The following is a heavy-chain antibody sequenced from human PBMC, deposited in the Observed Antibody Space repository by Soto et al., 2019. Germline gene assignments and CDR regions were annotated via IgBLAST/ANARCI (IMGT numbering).Heavy chain of an antibody. CDR2: VWHDGGEK. CDR3: ARDRGTFNFDY. D-gene: IGHD1-1*01. CDR1: GFSFSNYV. Sequence: QVQLVESGGAVVQPGTSLRLSCAASGFSFSNYVIHWVRQAPGKGLEWVALVWHDGGEKFYGDAVKGRFSISRDNSKNTVSLIMDSLRADDTAGYYCARDRGTFNFDYWGPGTLVTVSS. J-gene: IGHJ4*02. V-gene: IGHV3-33*01.